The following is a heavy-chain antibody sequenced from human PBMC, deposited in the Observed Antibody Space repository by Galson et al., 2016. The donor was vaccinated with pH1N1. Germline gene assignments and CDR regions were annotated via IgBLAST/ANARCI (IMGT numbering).Heavy chain of an antibody. D-gene: IGHD2-21*02. V-gene: IGHV5-51*03. Sequence: QSGAEVKKPGESLKISCKGSGYTFTSDWIAWVRQTPGKGLEWMGIVHPGTSESRYNPSLRSSFQGRVIISVDESINTAYLQWYNLKASDTALYYCAKWSSGDFVFDKWGQGTLVTVSS. CDR2: VHPGTSES. CDR1: GYTFTSDW. J-gene: IGHJ4*02. CDR3: AKWSSGDFVFDK.